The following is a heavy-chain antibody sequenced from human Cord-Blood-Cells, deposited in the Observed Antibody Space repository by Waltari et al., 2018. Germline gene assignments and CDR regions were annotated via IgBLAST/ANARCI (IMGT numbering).Heavy chain of an antibody. V-gene: IGHV1-69*09. J-gene: IGHJ5*02. D-gene: IGHD3-22*01. CDR3: ARDLYYYDSSGLGWFDP. CDR1: GGTFSSYA. CDR2: IIPILGIA. Sequence: QVQLVQSGAEVKKPGSSVKVSCKASGGTFSSYAISWVRQAPGQGLEWMGRIIPILGIANYAQKFQGRVTITADKSTSTAYMELSSLRSEDTAVYYCARDLYYYDSSGLGWFDPWGQGTLVTVSS.